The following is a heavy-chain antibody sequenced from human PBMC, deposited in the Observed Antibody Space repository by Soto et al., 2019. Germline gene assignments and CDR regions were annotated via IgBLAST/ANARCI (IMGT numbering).Heavy chain of an antibody. CDR2: IYSGGST. V-gene: IGHV3-53*04. D-gene: IGHD3-10*01. CDR1: GFTLSSNY. Sequence: GGSLRLSCSASGFTLSSNYLSWVRPAPGKGLEWVSVIYSGGSTYYADSVKGRFTISRHNSKNTLYLQMNSLRAEDTAVYYCARYGSGSYQHYYYYYMDVWGKGTTVTVSS. CDR3: ARYGSGSYQHYYYYYMDV. J-gene: IGHJ6*03.